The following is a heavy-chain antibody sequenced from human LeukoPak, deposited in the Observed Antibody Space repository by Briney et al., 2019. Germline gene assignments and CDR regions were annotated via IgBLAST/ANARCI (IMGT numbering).Heavy chain of an antibody. CDR2: IRYDGSNK. CDR1: GFTFSSYG. V-gene: IGHV3-30*02. J-gene: IGHJ2*01. D-gene: IGHD3-22*01. CDR3: AKPGYDSSGYYWYFDL. Sequence: GGSLRLSCAASGFTFSSYGMHWVRQAPGKGLEWVAFIRYDGSNKYYADSVKGRFTISRDNSKNTLYLQMNSLRAEDTAVYYCAKPGYDSSGYYWYFDLWGRGTLVTVSS.